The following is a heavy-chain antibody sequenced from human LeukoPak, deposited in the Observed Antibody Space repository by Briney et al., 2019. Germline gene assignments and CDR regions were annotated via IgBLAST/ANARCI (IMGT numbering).Heavy chain of an antibody. J-gene: IGHJ4*02. CDR3: ARLGRYGYV. CDR2: INHSGST. CDR1: GGSFSGYY. V-gene: IGHV4-34*01. D-gene: IGHD5-18*01. Sequence: SETLSLTCAVYGGSFSGYYWSWIRQPPGKGLEWIGEINHSGSTNYNPSLKSGVTISVDTSKNQFSLKLSSVTAADTAVYYCARLGRYGYVWGQGTLVTVSS.